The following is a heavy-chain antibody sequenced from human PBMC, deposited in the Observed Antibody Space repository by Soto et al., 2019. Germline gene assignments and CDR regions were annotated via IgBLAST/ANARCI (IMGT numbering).Heavy chain of an antibody. D-gene: IGHD3-16*01. CDR1: GFAFKRHA. V-gene: IGHV3-23*01. J-gene: IGHJ4*02. Sequence: EVQVLESGGGLVQPGWSLRLSCLVSGFAFKRHAMTWVRQAPGRGLEWVSAISGSGDSLYYADSAKGRFTISRDNYTNTGYLRMTGRTAEDAAVYFCARGGDNNDYGAYYRADYWGQGTQVIVSA. CDR2: ISGSGDSL. CDR3: ARGGDNNDYGAYYRADY.